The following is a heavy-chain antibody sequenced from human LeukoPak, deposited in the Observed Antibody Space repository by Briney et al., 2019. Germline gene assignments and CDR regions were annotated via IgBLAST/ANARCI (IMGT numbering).Heavy chain of an antibody. J-gene: IGHJ4*02. V-gene: IGHV4-39*07. Sequence: SETLSLTCAVYGGSFSSYYWGWIRQPPGKGLEWIGSIYYSGSTYYNPSLKSRVTISVDTSKNQFSLKLSSVTAADTAVYYCARDYGGDYFYWGQGTLVTVSS. CDR1: GGSFSSYY. D-gene: IGHD4-23*01. CDR2: IYYSGST. CDR3: ARDYGGDYFY.